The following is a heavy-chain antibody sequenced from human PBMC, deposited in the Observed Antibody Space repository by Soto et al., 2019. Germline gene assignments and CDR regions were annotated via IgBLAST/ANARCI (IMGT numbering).Heavy chain of an antibody. CDR1: GGTFSSYT. J-gene: IGHJ5*02. Sequence: QVQLVQSGAEVKKPGSSVKVSCKASGGTFSSYTISWVRQAPGQGLEWMGRIIPILGIANYAQKFQGRVTITADKSTSTAYRELSSLRSEDRAGYYCAGEKLESYAGGGGNWFDPWGQGTLVTVSS. CDR2: IIPILGIA. CDR3: AGEKLESYAGGGGNWFDP. D-gene: IGHD1-26*01. V-gene: IGHV1-69*02.